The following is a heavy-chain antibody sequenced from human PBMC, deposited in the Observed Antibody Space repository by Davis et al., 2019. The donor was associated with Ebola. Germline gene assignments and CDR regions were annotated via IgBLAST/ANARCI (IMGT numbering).Heavy chain of an antibody. CDR1: GGTFSSYA. CDR3: ATTLDQPLLDY. D-gene: IGHD1-26*01. Sequence: AASVKVSCKASGGTFSSYAISWVRQAPGQGLEWMGGIIPIFGTANYAQKFQGRVTITADESTSTAYMELSSLRSEDTAVYYCATTLDQPLLDYWGQGTLVTVSS. J-gene: IGHJ4*02. V-gene: IGHV1-69*13. CDR2: IIPIFGTA.